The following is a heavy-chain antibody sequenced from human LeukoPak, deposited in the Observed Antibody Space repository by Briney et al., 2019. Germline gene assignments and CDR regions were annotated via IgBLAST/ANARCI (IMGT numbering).Heavy chain of an antibody. CDR3: ARGGPVLRFLEWLSPFDY. V-gene: IGHV3-30*04. Sequence: GRSLRLSCAASGFTFSSYAMHWVRQAPGKGLEWVAVISYDGSNKYYADSVKGRFTISRDNSKNTLYLQMNSLRAEDTAVYYCARGGPVLRFLEWLSPFDYWGQGTLVTVSS. CDR2: ISYDGSNK. CDR1: GFTFSSYA. J-gene: IGHJ4*02. D-gene: IGHD3-3*01.